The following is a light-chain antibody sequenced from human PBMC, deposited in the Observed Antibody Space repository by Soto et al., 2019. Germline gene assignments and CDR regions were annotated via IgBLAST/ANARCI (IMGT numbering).Light chain of an antibody. CDR2: GDS. V-gene: IGLV1-44*01. CDR3: AAWDDSLSGGV. J-gene: IGLJ3*02. Sequence: QSVLTQPPSASGNSGQWVTISCSGSSSNIGSNPVNWYQHLPGTAPKLLINGDSQRPSGVPDRFSDSKSGTSASLAISGLQSDDEADYYCAAWDDSLSGGVFGGGTKLTVL. CDR1: SSNIGSNP.